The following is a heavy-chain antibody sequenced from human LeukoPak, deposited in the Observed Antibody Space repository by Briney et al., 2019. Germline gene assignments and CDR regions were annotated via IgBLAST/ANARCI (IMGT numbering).Heavy chain of an antibody. CDR1: GYTFTSYY. V-gene: IGHV1-46*01. J-gene: IGHJ5*02. D-gene: IGHD6-13*01. CDR2: INPSGGST. CDR3: ARGDVAAAGEYNWFDP. Sequence: ASVKVSCKASGYTFTSYYMHWVRQAPGQGLEWMGIINPSGGSTSYAQKFQGRVTMTRDTSTSTVYMELSSLRSEDTAVYYCARGDVAAAGEYNWFDPWGQGTLVTVSS.